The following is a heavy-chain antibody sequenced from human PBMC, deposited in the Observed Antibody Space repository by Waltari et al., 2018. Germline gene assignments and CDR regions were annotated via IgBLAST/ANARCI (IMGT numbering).Heavy chain of an antibody. CDR2: INHSGRT. Sequence: QVQLQQGGPGLLKPSETLSLPCACYGGSFSGYYWSWIRQPPGKGLGGVGGINHSGRTNYNPTLKSRGTITVATSTTQFHLKLSFVTAADTAVYYCARGRTRYSAWLPFDYWGQGTLVTVSS. J-gene: IGHJ4*02. CDR3: ARGRTRYSAWLPFDY. V-gene: IGHV4-34*01. D-gene: IGHD3-9*01. CDR1: GGSFSGYY.